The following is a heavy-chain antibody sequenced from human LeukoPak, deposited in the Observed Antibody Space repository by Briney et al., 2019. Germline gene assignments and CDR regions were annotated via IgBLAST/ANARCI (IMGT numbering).Heavy chain of an antibody. CDR3: ARGTIKMVRGLIGGEY. V-gene: IGHV1-18*01. CDR1: GHTFTSYG. Sequence: GASVKVSCKASGHTFTSYGISWVRQAPGQRLEWMGWISAYNGNTNHAQKLQGRVTMTTDTSTSTAYMELRSLRSDDTAVYYCARGTIKMVRGLIGGEYWGQGNLVTVSS. J-gene: IGHJ4*02. D-gene: IGHD3-10*01. CDR2: ISAYNGNT.